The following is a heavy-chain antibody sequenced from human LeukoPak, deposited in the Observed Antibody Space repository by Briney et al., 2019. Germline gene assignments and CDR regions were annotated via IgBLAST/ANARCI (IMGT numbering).Heavy chain of an antibody. V-gene: IGHV4-39*07. CDR3: ARETVTTVLDY. Sequence: PSETLSLTCTVSGGSISSSSYYWGWIRQPPGKGLEWIGSIYYSGSTYYNPSLKSRVTISADTSKNQFSLKLSSVTAAGTAVYYCARETVTTVLDYWGQGTLVTVSS. CDR1: GGSISSSSYY. D-gene: IGHD4-17*01. CDR2: IYYSGST. J-gene: IGHJ4*02.